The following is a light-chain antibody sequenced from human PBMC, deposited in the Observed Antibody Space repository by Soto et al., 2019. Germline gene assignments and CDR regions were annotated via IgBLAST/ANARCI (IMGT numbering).Light chain of an antibody. CDR1: QNINNF. J-gene: IGKJ2*01. CDR3: QQSFSIPYT. V-gene: IGKV1-39*01. CDR2: TAS. Sequence: DIQMTQSPSSLSASVGDRVTITCRASQNINNFLNWFQQKPGKAPNLLIYTASSLQSGVPSRFSGSGSGTDFTLTISSLQPEDFATCFCQQSFSIPYTFGRGTKLDIK.